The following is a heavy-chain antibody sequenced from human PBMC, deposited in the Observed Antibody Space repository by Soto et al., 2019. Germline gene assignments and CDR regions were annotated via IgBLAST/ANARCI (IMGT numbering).Heavy chain of an antibody. J-gene: IGHJ6*02. Sequence: GASVKVSCKASGYTFTSYGISWVRQAPGQGLEWMGWISAYNGNTNYAQKLQGRVTMTTDTSTSTAYMELRSLRSDDTAVYYCARDSPYCSGGSCYSYYYYGMDVWGQGTTVTVSS. D-gene: IGHD2-15*01. CDR2: ISAYNGNT. CDR3: ARDSPYCSGGSCYSYYYYGMDV. V-gene: IGHV1-18*01. CDR1: GYTFTSYG.